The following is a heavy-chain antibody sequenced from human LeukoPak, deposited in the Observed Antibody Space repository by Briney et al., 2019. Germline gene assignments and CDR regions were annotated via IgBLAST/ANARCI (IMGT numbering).Heavy chain of an antibody. V-gene: IGHV1-46*03. CDR2: INPSGGST. D-gene: IGHD2-2*01. CDR1: GYTFTSYY. J-gene: IGHJ4*02. Sequence: ASVKVSCKASGYTFTSYYMHWVRQAPGQGLEWVGVINPSGGSTSYAQKFQGRVTMTRDTSTSTVYMELSSLRSEDTAVYYCARGRCSSTSCYLLDYWGQGTLVTVSS. CDR3: ARGRCSSTSCYLLDY.